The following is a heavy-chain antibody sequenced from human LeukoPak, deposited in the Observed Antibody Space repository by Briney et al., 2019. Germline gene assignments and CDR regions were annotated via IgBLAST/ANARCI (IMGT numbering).Heavy chain of an antibody. CDR1: GFTFTNYG. CDR3: AKRGAVTIKEGLDY. D-gene: IGHD4-17*01. V-gene: IGHV3-23*01. Sequence: GGSLRLSCAASGFTFTNYGMSWVRQAPGKGLEWVSTINVSGGTTYYADSVKGRFTISRDNSKNTLYLQMNSLRAEDTAVYYCAKRGAVTIKEGLDYWGQGTLVTVSS. J-gene: IGHJ4*02. CDR2: INVSGGTT.